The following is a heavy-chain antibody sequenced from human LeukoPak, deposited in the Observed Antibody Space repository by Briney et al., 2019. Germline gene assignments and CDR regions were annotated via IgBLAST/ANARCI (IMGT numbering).Heavy chain of an antibody. CDR1: GGTFSSYA. V-gene: IGHV1-69*13. CDR3: ARDYTVSSSSAADYYGMDV. Sequence: SVKVSCKASGGTFSSYAISWVRQAPGQGLEWMGGIIPSFGTANYAQKFQGRVTITADESTSTAYMELSSLRSEDTAVYYCARDYTVSSSSAADYYGMDVWGQGTTVTVSS. CDR2: IIPSFGTA. J-gene: IGHJ6*02. D-gene: IGHD6-6*01.